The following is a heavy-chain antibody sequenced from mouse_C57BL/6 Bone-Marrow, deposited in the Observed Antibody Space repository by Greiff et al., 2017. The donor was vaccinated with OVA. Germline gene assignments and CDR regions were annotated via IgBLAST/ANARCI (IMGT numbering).Heavy chain of an antibody. CDR1: GFTFTDYY. CDR2: VYPYNGGT. D-gene: IGHD1-1*01. J-gene: IGHJ1*03. CDR3: ARWSNYYGSSYDWYFDV. V-gene: IGHV1-36*01. Sequence: EVQVVESGPVLVKPGPSVKISCKASGFTFTDYYMHWVKQSHGKSLEWIGLVYPYNGGTSYNQKFKGKATLTVDTSSSTAYMELNSLTSEDSAVYYCARWSNYYGSSYDWYFDVWGTGTTVTVSS.